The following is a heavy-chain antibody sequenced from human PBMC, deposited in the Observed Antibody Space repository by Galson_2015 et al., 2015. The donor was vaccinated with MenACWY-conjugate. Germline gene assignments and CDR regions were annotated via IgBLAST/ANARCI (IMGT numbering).Heavy chain of an antibody. V-gene: IGHV1-2*04. CDR3: ARASLGYGNDFFDL. CDR1: GYSFSGYY. Sequence: SVKVSCKASGYSFSGYYVHWVRQAPGQGLEWMGWINPNSGATNYARNFQGWVAMTRDTSITTAYMDLSRLTSDDTAVYYCARASLGYGNDFFDLWGQGTLVIVSS. D-gene: IGHD5-18*01. CDR2: INPNSGAT. J-gene: IGHJ4*02.